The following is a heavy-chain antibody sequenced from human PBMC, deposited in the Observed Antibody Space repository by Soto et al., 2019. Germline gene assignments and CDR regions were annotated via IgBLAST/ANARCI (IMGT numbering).Heavy chain of an antibody. CDR1: GGSIDSNRYY. D-gene: IGHD6-13*01. Sequence: PSETLSLTCTVSGGSIDSNRYYRAWIRQPPGKGLEWIGSIFYTGSTNHSPSLKGRLTISVDTSKNQFSLKLSSVTAADTAVYYCARGIATTEMDVWGQGTTVTVSS. CDR2: IFYTGST. V-gene: IGHV4-39*07. J-gene: IGHJ6*02. CDR3: ARGIATTEMDV.